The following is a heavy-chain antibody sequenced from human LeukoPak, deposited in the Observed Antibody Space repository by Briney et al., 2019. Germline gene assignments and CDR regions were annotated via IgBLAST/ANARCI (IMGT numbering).Heavy chain of an antibody. CDR2: IKQDGSET. CDR1: GFTFSSYW. J-gene: IGHJ4*02. Sequence: GGSLRLSCAASGFTFSSYWMNWVRQAPGKGLEWVANIKQDGSETYYVDSVKGRFTISRDNAKESLYLRMNSLRAEDTAVYYCAGGGGWVFDYWGQGTLVTVSS. D-gene: IGHD6-19*01. V-gene: IGHV3-7*01. CDR3: AGGGGWVFDY.